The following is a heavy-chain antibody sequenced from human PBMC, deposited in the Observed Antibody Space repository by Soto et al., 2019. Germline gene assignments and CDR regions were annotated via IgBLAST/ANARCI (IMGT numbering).Heavy chain of an antibody. CDR3: AKDMITFGGVIAPLYYFDY. Sequence: GGSLRLSCAASGFTFSSYAMSWVRQAPGKGLEWVSAISGSGGSTYYADSVKGRFTISRDNSKNTLYLQMNSLRAEDTAVYYCAKDMITFGGVIAPLYYFDYWGQGTLVTVSS. D-gene: IGHD3-16*02. V-gene: IGHV3-23*01. CDR2: ISGSGGST. J-gene: IGHJ4*02. CDR1: GFTFSSYA.